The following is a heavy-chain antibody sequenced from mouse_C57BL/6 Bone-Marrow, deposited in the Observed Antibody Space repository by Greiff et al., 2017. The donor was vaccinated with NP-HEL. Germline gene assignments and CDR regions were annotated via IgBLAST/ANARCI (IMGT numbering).Heavy chain of an antibody. J-gene: IGHJ3*01. Sequence: VQLKESGPGLVKPSQSLSLTCSVTGYSITSGYYWNWIRQFPGNKLEWMGYISYDGSNNYNPSLKNRISITRDTSKNQFFLKLNSVTTEDTATYYCARDHSGFAYWGQGTLVTVSA. V-gene: IGHV3-6*01. CDR2: ISYDGSN. CDR1: GYSITSGYY. D-gene: IGHD3-1*01. CDR3: ARDHSGFAY.